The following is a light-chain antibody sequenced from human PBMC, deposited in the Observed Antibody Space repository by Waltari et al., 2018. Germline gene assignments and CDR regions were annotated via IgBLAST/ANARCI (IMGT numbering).Light chain of an antibody. Sequence: QSVLTQPPSMSEAPRQRVTISCSGSTSNIGKNPVSWYQQLPGKAPKFLIYYNDLKPSWVPARLAGSKSGTSAARTISELQSEDEADYVCASWDDSLNGPVFGGGTKVTVL. J-gene: IGLJ3*02. CDR3: ASWDDSLNGPV. V-gene: IGLV1-36*01. CDR1: TSNIGKNP. CDR2: YND.